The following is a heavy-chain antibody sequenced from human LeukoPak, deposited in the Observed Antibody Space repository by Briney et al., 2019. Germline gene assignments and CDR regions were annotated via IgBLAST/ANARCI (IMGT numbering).Heavy chain of an antibody. V-gene: IGHV1-18*01. CDR3: ARGFPSGKQWLTN. Sequence: GSSVKVSCKASGFIFSNYGINWVRQAPGQGLEWMGWISAYNNNTNYAQKLQGRVTMSTDTSTNTAYMELRSLRSDDTAVYYCARGFPSGKQWLTNWGQGTLVTVSS. D-gene: IGHD6-19*01. CDR1: GFIFSNYG. CDR2: ISAYNNNT. J-gene: IGHJ4*02.